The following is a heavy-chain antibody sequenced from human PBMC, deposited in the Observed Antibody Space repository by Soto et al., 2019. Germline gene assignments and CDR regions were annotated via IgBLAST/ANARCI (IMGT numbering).Heavy chain of an antibody. J-gene: IGHJ3*02. CDR1: GITLSNYW. D-gene: IGHD3-3*01. V-gene: IGHV3-7*01. CDR3: ARDQDDSSDAFDI. CDR2: IEQDGSEK. Sequence: EVHLVESGGGLVQPGGSLRLSCAASGITLSNYWMTWVRQAPGKGLEWVANIEQDGSEKYYVDSVKGRFTISRDNAKNSLYLQMNSLRAEDTAVYYCARDQDDSSDAFDIWGQGTMVTVSS.